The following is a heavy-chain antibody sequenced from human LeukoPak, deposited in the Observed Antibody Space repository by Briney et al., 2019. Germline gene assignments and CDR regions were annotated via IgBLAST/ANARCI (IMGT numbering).Heavy chain of an antibody. V-gene: IGHV4-34*01. CDR3: ARALVRGVSRYYYYGMDV. Sequence: SETLSLTCAVYGGSFSGYYWSWIRQPLGKGLEWIGEINHSGSTNYNPSLKSRVTISVDTSKNQFSLKLSSVTAADTAVYYCARALVRGVSRYYYYGMDVWGQGTTVTVSS. CDR1: GGSFSGYY. D-gene: IGHD3-10*01. J-gene: IGHJ6*02. CDR2: INHSGST.